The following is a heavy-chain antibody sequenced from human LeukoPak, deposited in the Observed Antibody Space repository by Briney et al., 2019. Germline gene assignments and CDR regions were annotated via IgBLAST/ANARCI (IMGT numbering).Heavy chain of an antibody. CDR2: IIPIFGTA. V-gene: IGHV1-69*06. Sequence: SVKVSCKASGGTFSSYAISWVRQAPGQGLEWMGGIIPIFGTANYAQKFQGRVTITADKSTSTAYMELSSLRSEDTAVYYCATQPPPWGYYDSSGYYHFDYWGQGTLVTVSS. D-gene: IGHD3-22*01. J-gene: IGHJ4*02. CDR1: GGTFSSYA. CDR3: ATQPPPWGYYDSSGYYHFDY.